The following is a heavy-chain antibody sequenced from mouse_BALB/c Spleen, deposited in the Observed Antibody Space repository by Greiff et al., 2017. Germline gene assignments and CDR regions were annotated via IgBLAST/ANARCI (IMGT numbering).Heavy chain of an antibody. V-gene: IGHV1-63*02. CDR1: GYTFTNYW. D-gene: IGHD2-3*01. J-gene: IGHJ4*01. Sequence: VQLQQSGAELVRPGTSVKMSCKAAGYTFTNYWIGWVKQRPGHGLEWIGDIYPGGGYTNYTEKFKSKATLTADTSSSTAYMQLSSLTSEDSAIYYCARGKRDGYYLYAMDYWGQGTSVTVSS. CDR3: ARGKRDGYYLYAMDY. CDR2: IYPGGGYT.